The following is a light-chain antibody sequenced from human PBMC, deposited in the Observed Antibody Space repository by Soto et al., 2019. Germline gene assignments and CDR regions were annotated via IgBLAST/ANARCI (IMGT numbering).Light chain of an antibody. J-gene: IGLJ1*01. V-gene: IGLV2-8*01. CDR2: EVN. CDR3: TSYAGGNNV. CDR1: SSDVGGYNY. Sequence: QSVLTQPPSASGSPGQSVTISCTGTSSDVGGYNYVSWYQQHPGKVPKLMVYEVNKRPSGVPDRFSGSKSGNTASLTVSGLQAEDEADYYCTSYAGGNNVFGTGTTLTVL.